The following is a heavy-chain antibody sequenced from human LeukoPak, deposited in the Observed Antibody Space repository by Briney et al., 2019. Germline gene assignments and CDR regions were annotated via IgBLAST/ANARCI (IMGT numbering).Heavy chain of an antibody. CDR1: GYTFTSYD. V-gene: IGHV1-69*10. Sequence: SVKVSCKASGYTFTSYDINWVRQATGQGLEWMGGFDPEDGETIYAQKFQGRVTITADKSTSTAYMELSSLRSEDTAVYYCARVLSWGQGTLVTVSS. CDR2: FDPEDGET. J-gene: IGHJ4*02. CDR3: ARVLS.